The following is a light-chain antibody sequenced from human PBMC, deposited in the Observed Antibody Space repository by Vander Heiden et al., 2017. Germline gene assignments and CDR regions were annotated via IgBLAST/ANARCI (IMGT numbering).Light chain of an antibody. CDR3: QQYNPYSPYT. CDR2: KAS. CDR1: QSISNW. J-gene: IGKJ2*01. Sequence: DTHMTQSPSTLSASVGDRVTITCRASQSISNWLAWYQQKPGKAPKLLIYKASTLESGVPSRFSGSGSGTEFTLTISSLQPDDFATYYCQQYNPYSPYTFGQGTKLEIK. V-gene: IGKV1-5*03.